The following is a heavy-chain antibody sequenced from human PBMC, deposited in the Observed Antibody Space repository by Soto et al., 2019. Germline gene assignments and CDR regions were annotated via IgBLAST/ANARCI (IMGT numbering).Heavy chain of an antibody. CDR3: AKGAATGGDYFDY. Sequence: EVQLLESGGGLVQPGGSLRLSYAASGFTFSSHAMTWVRQAPGKGLEWVSTISGSGAGTYYADSVKGRFTVSRDNSKNTLYLQMNSLRAEDTAVYYCAKGAATGGDYFDYWGQGTLVTVSS. V-gene: IGHV3-23*01. CDR2: ISGSGAGT. CDR1: GFTFSSHA. J-gene: IGHJ4*02. D-gene: IGHD6-13*01.